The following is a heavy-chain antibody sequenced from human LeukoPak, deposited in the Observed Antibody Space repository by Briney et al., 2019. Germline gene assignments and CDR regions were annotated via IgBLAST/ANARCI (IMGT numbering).Heavy chain of an antibody. CDR2: IYYSGST. CDR1: GGSISSGGYY. Sequence: PSETLSLTCTVSGGSISSGGYYWGWIRQPPGKGLEWIGSIYYSGSTYYNPSLKSRVTISVDTSKNQFSLKLSSVTAADTAVYYCARDPAVEQLRGVYYMDVWGKGTTVTVSS. D-gene: IGHD6-6*01. CDR3: ARDPAVEQLRGVYYMDV. J-gene: IGHJ6*03. V-gene: IGHV4-39*07.